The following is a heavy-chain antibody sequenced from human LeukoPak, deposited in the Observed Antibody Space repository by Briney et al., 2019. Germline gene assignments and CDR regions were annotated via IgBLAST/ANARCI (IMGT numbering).Heavy chain of an antibody. Sequence: ASVKVSCKASGYTFTSYGISWVRQAPGQGLEWMGWISADNGNTKYAQKLQGRVTMTTDTSTSTAYMELRSLRSEDTAVYYCARTLDESYFDYWGQGTLVTVSS. V-gene: IGHV1-18*01. CDR3: ARTLDESYFDY. CDR1: GYTFTSYG. J-gene: IGHJ4*02. CDR2: ISADNGNT.